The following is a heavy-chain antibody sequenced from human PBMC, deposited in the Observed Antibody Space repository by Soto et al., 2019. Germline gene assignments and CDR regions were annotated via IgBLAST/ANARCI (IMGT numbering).Heavy chain of an antibody. J-gene: IGHJ3*02. Sequence: GGSLRLSCAASGFTFSSYSMNWVRQAPGKGLEWVSSISSSSSYIYYADSVRGRFTISRDNAKNSLYLQMNSLRAEDTAVYYCARGLTYYYDSSGYDAFDIWGQGTMVTVSS. V-gene: IGHV3-21*01. CDR1: GFTFSSYS. CDR2: ISSSSSYI. D-gene: IGHD3-22*01. CDR3: ARGLTYYYDSSGYDAFDI.